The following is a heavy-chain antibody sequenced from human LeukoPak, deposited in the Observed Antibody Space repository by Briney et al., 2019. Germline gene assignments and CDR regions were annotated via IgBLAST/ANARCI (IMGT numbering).Heavy chain of an antibody. CDR3: ARQSRRGGY. Sequence: GGSLRLSCAASGFTFSSHSMNWVRQAPGKGLEWVSYISSSGSTIYYADSVKGRFTISRDNAKNSLYLQMNSLRAEDTAVYYCARQSRRGGYWGQGTLVTVSS. J-gene: IGHJ4*02. V-gene: IGHV3-48*04. CDR1: GFTFSSHS. CDR2: ISSSGSTI. D-gene: IGHD3-16*01.